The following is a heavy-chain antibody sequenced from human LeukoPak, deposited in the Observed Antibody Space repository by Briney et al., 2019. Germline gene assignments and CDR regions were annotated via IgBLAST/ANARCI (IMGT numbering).Heavy chain of an antibody. CDR3: AKSYYTSGVGYYYTEV. Sequence: PGGSLRLSCAASGFTFSSYWMSWVRQAPGKGLEWVANIKQDGSKKYYVDSVKGRFTISRDNSKNTLYLQMNSLRPEDTAIYYCAKSYYTSGVGYYYTEVWGKGTTVTISS. J-gene: IGHJ6*03. V-gene: IGHV3-7*01. D-gene: IGHD3-10*01. CDR2: IKQDGSKK. CDR1: GFTFSSYW.